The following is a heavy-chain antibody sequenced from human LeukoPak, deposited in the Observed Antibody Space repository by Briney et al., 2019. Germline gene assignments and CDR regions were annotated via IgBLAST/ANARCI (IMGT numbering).Heavy chain of an antibody. CDR2: ISGSGGST. CDR1: GFTFSSYG. D-gene: IGHD3-10*02. CDR3: AELGITMIGDV. Sequence: GGTLRLSCAASGFTFSSYGMSWVRQAPGKGLEWVSAISGSGGSTYYADSVKGRFTISRDNAKNSLYLQMNSLRAEDTAVYYCAELGITMIGDVWGKGTTVTVSS. J-gene: IGHJ6*04. V-gene: IGHV3-23*01.